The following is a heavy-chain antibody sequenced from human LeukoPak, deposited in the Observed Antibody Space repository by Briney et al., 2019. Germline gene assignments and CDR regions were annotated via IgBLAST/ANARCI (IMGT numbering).Heavy chain of an antibody. CDR3: ARDPIDHWYFDL. CDR2: IYSGGST. D-gene: IGHD1-26*01. V-gene: IGHV3-53*01. CDR1: GFTVSSNY. J-gene: IGHJ2*01. Sequence: GGSLRLSCAASGFTVSSNYMSWVRQAPGKGLEWVSVIYSGGSTYYADSVKGRFTISRDNSKNTLYLQMNSLRAEDTAAYYCARDPIDHWYFDLWGRGTLVTVSS.